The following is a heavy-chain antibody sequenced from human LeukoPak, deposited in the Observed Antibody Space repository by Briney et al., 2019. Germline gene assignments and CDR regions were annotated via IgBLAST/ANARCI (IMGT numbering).Heavy chain of an antibody. CDR2: IKQDGSEK. CDR1: GLTLSNYW. J-gene: IGHJ4*02. D-gene: IGHD3-22*01. Sequence: GGSLRLSCTASGLTLSNYWMIWVRQAPGKGLQWVAKIKQDGSEKYYVDSVKGRFTISRDNAENSLYLQMNSLRVEDTAVYYCAKDDHDYYEDYWGQGTLVTVSS. V-gene: IGHV3-7*03. CDR3: AKDDHDYYEDY.